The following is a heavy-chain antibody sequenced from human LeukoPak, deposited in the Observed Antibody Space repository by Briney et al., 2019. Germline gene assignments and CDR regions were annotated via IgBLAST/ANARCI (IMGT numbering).Heavy chain of an antibody. V-gene: IGHV1-18*01. CDR2: ISAYNGNT. D-gene: IGHD3-3*01. J-gene: IGHJ5*02. CDR3: ARTDRSYYDFWSGYYTGNWFDP. Sequence: ASVKVSCKASGYTFTSYGISWVRQAPGQGLEWMGLISAYNGNTNYAQKLQGRVTITTDKSTSTAYMELRSLRSDDTAVYYCARTDRSYYDFWSGYYTGNWFDPWGQGTLVTVSS. CDR1: GYTFTSYG.